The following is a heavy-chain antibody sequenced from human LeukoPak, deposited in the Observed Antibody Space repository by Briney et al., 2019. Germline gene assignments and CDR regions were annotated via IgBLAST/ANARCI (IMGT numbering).Heavy chain of an antibody. D-gene: IGHD2-21*02. J-gene: IGHJ4*02. CDR2: IDYSGST. V-gene: IGHV4-59*08. Sequence: SETLSLTCTVSVGSISSYYWNWIRQPPGKGLEWIGYIDYSGSTNYNPSLKSRVTISVDTSKNQFSLTLSSVTAGDTAVYYCARHKSQSVTLFYWGQGTLVTVSS. CDR1: VGSISSYY. CDR3: ARHKSQSVTLFY.